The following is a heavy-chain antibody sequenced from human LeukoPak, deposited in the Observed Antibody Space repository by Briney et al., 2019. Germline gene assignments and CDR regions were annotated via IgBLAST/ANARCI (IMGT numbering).Heavy chain of an antibody. J-gene: IGHJ3*02. CDR1: GGTFSSYA. CDR2: IIPIFGTA. CDR3: ARLRNSSLRLRGAFDI. D-gene: IGHD6-6*01. V-gene: IGHV1-69*13. Sequence: GASVKVSCKASGGTFSSYAISWVRQAPGQGLEWMGGIIPIFGTANYAQKFQGRVTITADESTSTAYMELSSLRSEDTAVYYCARLRNSSLRLRGAFDIWGQGTMVTVSS.